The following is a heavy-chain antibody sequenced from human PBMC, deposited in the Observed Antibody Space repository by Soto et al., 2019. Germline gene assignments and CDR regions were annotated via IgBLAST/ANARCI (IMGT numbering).Heavy chain of an antibody. Sequence: GASVKVSCKASGYTFTSYGISWVRQAPGQGLEWMGWISAYNGNTNYAQKLQGRVTMTTDTSTSTAYMELRSLRSDDTAVYYCARDRMVRGVTAVPYYYYYGMDVWGQGTTVTVS. D-gene: IGHD3-10*01. CDR3: ARDRMVRGVTAVPYYYYYGMDV. CDR2: ISAYNGNT. CDR1: GYTFTSYG. V-gene: IGHV1-18*01. J-gene: IGHJ6*02.